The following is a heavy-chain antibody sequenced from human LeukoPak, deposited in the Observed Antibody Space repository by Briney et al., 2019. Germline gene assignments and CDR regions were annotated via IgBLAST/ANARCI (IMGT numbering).Heavy chain of an antibody. CDR3: ARVTSRFWTGYYDPFDI. CDR2: IYYSGST. Sequence: SETLSLTCTVSGGSISSGGYYWSWIRQHPGKGLEWIGYIYYSGSTYYNPSLKSRVIISVDTSKNQFSLKLSSVTAADTAVYYCARVTSRFWTGYYDPFDIWGQGTMVTVSS. D-gene: IGHD3/OR15-3a*01. V-gene: IGHV4-31*03. J-gene: IGHJ3*02. CDR1: GGSISSGGYY.